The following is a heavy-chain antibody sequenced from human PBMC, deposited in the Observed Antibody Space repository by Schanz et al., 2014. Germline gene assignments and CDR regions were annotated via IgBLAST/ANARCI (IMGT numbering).Heavy chain of an antibody. J-gene: IGHJ3*01. V-gene: IGHV1-69*04. CDR2: FMPFLGIT. Sequence: QVQLVQSGAEVKKPGSSVKVSCKATGDTFDNFGISWVRQAPGQGPEWIGRFMPFLGITNLAQKFQDRVTMTADKATSTAYMELSGLRSEDTAVYYCTRDRGALINHNDALDLWGQGTMVSVSS. CDR1: GDTFDNFG. D-gene: IGHD3-16*01. CDR3: TRDRGALINHNDALDL.